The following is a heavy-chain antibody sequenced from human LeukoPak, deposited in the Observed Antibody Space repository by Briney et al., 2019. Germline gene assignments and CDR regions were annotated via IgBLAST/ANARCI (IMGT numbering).Heavy chain of an antibody. CDR1: GFTFSSYA. CDR2: ISGSGGST. CDR3: AKAPGYSSGWPYYFDY. Sequence: QSGRSLRLSCAASGFTFSSYAMHWVRQAPGKGLEWVSAISGSGGSTYYADSVKGRFTISRGNSKNTLYLQMNSLRAEDTAVYYCAKAPGYSSGWPYYFDYWGQGTLVTVSS. D-gene: IGHD6-19*01. V-gene: IGHV3-23*01. J-gene: IGHJ4*02.